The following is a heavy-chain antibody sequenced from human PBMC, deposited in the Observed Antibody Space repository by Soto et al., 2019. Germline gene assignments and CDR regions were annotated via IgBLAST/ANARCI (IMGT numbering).Heavy chain of an antibody. CDR2: INQDGSEK. J-gene: IGHJ4*02. V-gene: IGHV3-7*03. CDR1: GFTFSSYW. D-gene: IGHD2-2*01. CDR3: ARHHSFCTSTSCYFDY. Sequence: GGSLRLSCAASGFTFSSYWMTWVRQAPGKGLEWVANINQDGSEKYYVDSVRGRLTISRGNAKDSLYVQMNGLRGEDTAVYYCARHHSFCTSTSCYFDYWGQGTLVTVSS.